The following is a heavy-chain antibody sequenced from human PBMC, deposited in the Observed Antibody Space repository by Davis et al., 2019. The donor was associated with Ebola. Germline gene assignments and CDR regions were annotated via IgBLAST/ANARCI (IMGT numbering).Heavy chain of an antibody. CDR3: ARDNYWKLDY. CDR1: GFTFSSYG. J-gene: IGHJ4*02. Sequence: GESLKISCAASGFTFSSYGMNWVRQAPGKGLEWVSSISRSSNYIYYADSVKGRFTISRDNAKNSLYLQMNSLRVEDTAVYYCARDNYWKLDYWGQGILVTVSS. V-gene: IGHV3-21*01. CDR2: ISRSSNYI. D-gene: IGHD4-11*01.